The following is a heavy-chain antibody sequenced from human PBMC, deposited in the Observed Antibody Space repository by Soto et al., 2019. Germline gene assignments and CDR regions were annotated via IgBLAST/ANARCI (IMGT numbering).Heavy chain of an antibody. D-gene: IGHD2-8*01. CDR2: INAGNGNT. J-gene: IGHJ4*02. CDR1: GYTFTSYA. Sequence: GASVKVSCKASGYTFTSYAMHWVRQAPGQRLEWMGWINAGNGNTKYSQKFQGRVTITRDTSASTAYMELSSLRSEDTAVYYCAREEYCTNGVCYKGGPCDYWGQGTLVTVSS. CDR3: AREEYCTNGVCYKGGPCDY. V-gene: IGHV1-3*01.